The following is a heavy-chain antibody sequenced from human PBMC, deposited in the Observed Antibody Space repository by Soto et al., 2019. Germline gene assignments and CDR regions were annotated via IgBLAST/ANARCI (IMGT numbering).Heavy chain of an antibody. V-gene: IGHV4-34*01. Sequence: SETLSLTCAVYGGSFSGYYWSWIRQPPGKGLEWIGEINHSGSTNYNPSLKSRVTISVDTSKNQFSLKLSSVTAADTAVYYCARGTTYYYYMDVWGKGTTVPVYS. CDR2: INHSGST. J-gene: IGHJ6*03. D-gene: IGHD4-4*01. CDR3: ARGTTYYYYMDV. CDR1: GGSFSGYY.